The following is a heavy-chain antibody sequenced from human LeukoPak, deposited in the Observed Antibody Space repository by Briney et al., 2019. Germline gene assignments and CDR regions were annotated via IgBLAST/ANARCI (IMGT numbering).Heavy chain of an antibody. D-gene: IGHD3-22*01. CDR1: GGSFSGYY. V-gene: IGHV4-34*01. CDR3: AREPRSSGYYHDAFDI. Sequence: SETLSLTCAVYGGSFSGYYWSWIRQPPGKGLEWIGEINHSGSTNYNPSLKSRGTISVDTSKNQFSLKLSSVTAADTAVYYCAREPRSSGYYHDAFDIWGQGTMVTVSS. J-gene: IGHJ3*02. CDR2: INHSGST.